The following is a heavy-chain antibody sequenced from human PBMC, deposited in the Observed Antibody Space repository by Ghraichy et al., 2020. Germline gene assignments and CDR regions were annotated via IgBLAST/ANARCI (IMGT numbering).Heavy chain of an antibody. CDR1: GFTFSSYA. D-gene: IGHD3-16*01. CDR3: AKDPRYSYHYYYYGMDV. Sequence: GGSLRLSCAASGFTFSSYAMSWVRQAPGKGLECVSAISGSGGSTYYADSVKGRFTISRDNSKNTLYLQMNSLRAEDTAVYYCAKDPRYSYHYYYYGMDVWGQGTTVTVSS. J-gene: IGHJ6*02. V-gene: IGHV3-23*01. CDR2: ISGSGGST.